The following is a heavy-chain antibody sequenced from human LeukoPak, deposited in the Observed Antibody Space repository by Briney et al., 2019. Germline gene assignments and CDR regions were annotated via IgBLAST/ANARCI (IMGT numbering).Heavy chain of an antibody. CDR2: IYHSGST. Sequence: PSETLSLTCAVYGGSFSGYYWSWIRQPPGKGLEWIGYIYHSGSTYYNPSLKSRVTISVDRSKNQFSLKLSSVTAADTAVYYCARVSRWLGYYFDYWGQGTLVTVSS. J-gene: IGHJ4*02. CDR3: ARVSRWLGYYFDY. V-gene: IGHV4-34*01. CDR1: GGSFSGYY. D-gene: IGHD5-12*01.